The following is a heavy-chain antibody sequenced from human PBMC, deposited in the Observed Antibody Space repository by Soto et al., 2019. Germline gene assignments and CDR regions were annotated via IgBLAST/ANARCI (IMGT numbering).Heavy chain of an antibody. D-gene: IGHD2-2*01. CDR2: ISSSGSTI. J-gene: IGHJ5*02. V-gene: IGHV3-48*03. CDR3: ARGRYQLLPHWFYP. CDR1: GFTFSSYE. Sequence: PGGSLRLSCAASGFTFSSYEMNWVRQAPGKGLEWVSYISSSGSTIYYADSVKGRFTISRDNAKNSLYLQMNSLRAEDTAVYYCARGRYQLLPHWFYPWGQGTLVTVSS.